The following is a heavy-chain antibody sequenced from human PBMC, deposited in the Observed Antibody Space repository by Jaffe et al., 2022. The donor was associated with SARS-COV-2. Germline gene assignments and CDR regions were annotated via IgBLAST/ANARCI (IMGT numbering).Heavy chain of an antibody. CDR1: GFTFSSYG. V-gene: IGHV3-30*18. Sequence: QVQLVESGGGVVQPGRSLRLSCAASGFTFSSYGMHWVRQAPGKGLEWVAVISYDGSNKYYADSVKGRFTISRDNSKNTLYLQMNSLRAEDTAVYYCAKDTGDGSPYYYGMDVWGQGTTVTVSS. D-gene: IGHD1-26*01. CDR2: ISYDGSNK. J-gene: IGHJ6*02. CDR3: AKDTGDGSPYYYGMDV.